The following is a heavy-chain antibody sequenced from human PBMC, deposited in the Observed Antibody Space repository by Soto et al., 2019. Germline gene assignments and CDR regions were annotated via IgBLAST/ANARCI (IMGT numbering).Heavy chain of an antibody. CDR3: ARDRAYHWNPIYYYGMDV. J-gene: IGHJ6*02. D-gene: IGHD1-20*01. CDR1: GYTFTSYG. CDR2: ISAYNGNT. Sequence: SGAEVKKPGASVKVSCKASGYTFTSYGISWVRQAPGQGLEWMGWISAYNGNTNYAQKLQGRVTMTTDTSTSTAYMELRSLRSDDTAVYYCARDRAYHWNPIYYYGMDVWGQGTTVTVSS. V-gene: IGHV1-18*01.